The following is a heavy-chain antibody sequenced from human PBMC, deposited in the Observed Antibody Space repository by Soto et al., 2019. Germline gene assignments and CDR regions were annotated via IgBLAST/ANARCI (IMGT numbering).Heavy chain of an antibody. CDR2: IYYSGST. D-gene: IGHD2-2*01. CDR1: GGSISSSSYY. Sequence: SETLSLTCTVSGGSISSSSYYWGWIRQPPGKGLEWIGSIYYSGSTYYNPSLKSRVTISGDTSKNQFSLKLSSVTAADTAVYYCARVFNQLLDYWGQGTLVTVSS. CDR3: ARVFNQLLDY. J-gene: IGHJ4*02. V-gene: IGHV4-39*01.